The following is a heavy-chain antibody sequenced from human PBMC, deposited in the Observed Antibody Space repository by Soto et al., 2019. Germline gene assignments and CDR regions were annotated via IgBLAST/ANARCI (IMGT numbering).Heavy chain of an antibody. CDR2: ISAYNGNT. Sequence: GASVKVSCKASGYTFTSYGISWVRQAPGQGLEWMGWISAYNGNTNYAQKLQGRVTMTTDTSTSTAYMELRSLRSDDTAVYYCARADIAAAGTNWFDPWGQGTLVTVSS. CDR1: GYTFTSYG. CDR3: ARADIAAAGTNWFDP. D-gene: IGHD6-13*01. J-gene: IGHJ5*02. V-gene: IGHV1-18*01.